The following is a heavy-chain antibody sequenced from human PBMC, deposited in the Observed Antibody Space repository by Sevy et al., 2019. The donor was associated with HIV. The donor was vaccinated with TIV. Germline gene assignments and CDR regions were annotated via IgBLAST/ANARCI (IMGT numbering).Heavy chain of an antibody. J-gene: IGHJ4*02. Sequence: GGSLRLSCAASGFTFSSYGMHWVRQAPGKGLEWVAVISYDGSNKYYADSVKGRFTISRDNSKNTLYLQMNSLRAEATAVYYCAKTQYYYDSSGYSLDYWGQGTLVTVSS. CDR3: AKTQYYYDSSGYSLDY. V-gene: IGHV3-30*18. CDR1: GFTFSSYG. CDR2: ISYDGSNK. D-gene: IGHD3-22*01.